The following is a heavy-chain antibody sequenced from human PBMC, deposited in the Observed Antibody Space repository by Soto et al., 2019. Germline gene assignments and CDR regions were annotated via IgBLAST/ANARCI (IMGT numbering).Heavy chain of an antibody. V-gene: IGHV1-69*13. CDR1: GGTFSSYA. CDR2: IIPIFGTA. D-gene: IGHD1-1*01. CDR3: ASLTIRFSPRGY. J-gene: IGHJ4*02. Sequence: ASVKVSCKASGGTFSSYAISWVRQAPGQGLEWMGGIIPIFGTANYAQKFQGRVTITADESTSTAYMELSSLRSEDTAVYYCASLTIRFSPRGYWGRGTLVTVSS.